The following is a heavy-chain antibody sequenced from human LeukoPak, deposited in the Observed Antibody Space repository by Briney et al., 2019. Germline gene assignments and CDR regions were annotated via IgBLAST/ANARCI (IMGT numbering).Heavy chain of an antibody. V-gene: IGHV3-11*04. Sequence: GGSLRLSCAVSGSTFSDSHMTWIRQAPGKGLEWVSYIGNSGSSISYADSVKGRFTTSRDNAKSSLYLQMNSLRAEDTAVYYCGRGHWGLDYWGQGALVTVSS. J-gene: IGHJ4*02. CDR3: GRGHWGLDY. D-gene: IGHD7-27*01. CDR2: IGNSGSSI. CDR1: GSTFSDSH.